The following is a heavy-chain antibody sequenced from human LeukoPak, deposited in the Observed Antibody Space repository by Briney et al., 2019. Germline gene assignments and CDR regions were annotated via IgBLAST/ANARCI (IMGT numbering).Heavy chain of an antibody. J-gene: IGHJ5*02. D-gene: IGHD6-19*01. CDR3: ATRESRFIAVAGTWFDP. V-gene: IGHV3-30-3*01. CDR2: ISYDGSNK. CDR1: GFTFSSYA. Sequence: GRSLRLSCAASGFTFSSYAMHWVRQAPGKGLEWVAVISYDGSNKYYADSVKGRFTISRDNSKNTLYLQMNSLRAEDTAVYYCATRESRFIAVAGTWFDPGGQGTLVSVS.